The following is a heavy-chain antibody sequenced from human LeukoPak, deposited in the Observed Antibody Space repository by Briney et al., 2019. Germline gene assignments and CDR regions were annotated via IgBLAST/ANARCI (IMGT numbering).Heavy chain of an antibody. Sequence: TGGSLRLSCTVSGFTFSSYAMNWVRQAPGKGLEWVSAISGSGGNTYYADSVKGRFTISRDNSKNTLYLQMNNLRADDTAVYYCAKGRVADYWGQGTLVTVSS. CDR2: ISGSGGNT. V-gene: IGHV3-23*01. CDR3: AKGRVADY. J-gene: IGHJ4*02. CDR1: GFTFSSYA. D-gene: IGHD3-3*01.